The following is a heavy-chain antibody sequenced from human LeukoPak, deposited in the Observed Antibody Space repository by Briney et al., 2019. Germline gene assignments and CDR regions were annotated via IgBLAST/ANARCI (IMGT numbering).Heavy chain of an antibody. V-gene: IGHV3-21*01. CDR2: ISSSSSYI. CDR1: GFTFRSYS. J-gene: IGHJ4*02. D-gene: IGHD3-9*01. CDR3: AKGEGILTTEDY. Sequence: GGSLRLSRAASGFTFRSYSMNWVRQAPGKGLEWVSSISSSSSYIYYADSVKGRFTISRDNAKNSLYLQMNSLRAEDTAVYYCAKGEGILTTEDYWGQGTLVTVSS.